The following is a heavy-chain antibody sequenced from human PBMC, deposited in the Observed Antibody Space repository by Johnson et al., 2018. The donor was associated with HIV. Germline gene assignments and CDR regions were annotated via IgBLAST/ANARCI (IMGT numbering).Heavy chain of an antibody. D-gene: IGHD2-15*01. V-gene: IGHV3-30*04. J-gene: IGHJ3*02. CDR1: GLTFSHYP. CDR2: ISYDGSNK. CDR3: ARSPRIVVVVAATVGHAFDI. Sequence: QVQLVESGGGVVQPGRSLRLSCAASGLTFSHYPMHWVRQAPGKGLEWVAVISYDGSNKYYADSVKGRFTISGDNSKSTLFLQMNSLRAEDTAVYYCARSPRIVVVVAATVGHAFDIWGQGTMVTVSS.